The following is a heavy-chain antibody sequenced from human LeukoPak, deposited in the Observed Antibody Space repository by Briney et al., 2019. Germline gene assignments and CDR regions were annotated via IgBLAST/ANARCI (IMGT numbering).Heavy chain of an antibody. CDR1: GFTDSSNY. CDR2: IYSGGST. V-gene: IGHV3-53*05. D-gene: IGHD6-13*01. J-gene: IGHJ4*02. CDR3: ARGIVAPGTLLFDY. Sequence: PGGSLRISCAASGFTDSSNYMTWLREAPGKGLEWVSVIYSGGSTYYADSVKGRFTISRDNSKNTLYLQMNSLRTEDTAAYYCARGIVAPGTLLFDYWGQGNMVTVSS.